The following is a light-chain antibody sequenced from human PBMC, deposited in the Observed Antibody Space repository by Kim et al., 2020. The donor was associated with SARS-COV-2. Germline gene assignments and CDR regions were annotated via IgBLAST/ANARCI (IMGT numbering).Light chain of an antibody. J-gene: IGLJ2*01. CDR2: DVG. Sequence: QSALTQPRSVSGSPGHSVTISCTGTSTDVGDYNFVSWYQQHPDKAPRLISSDVGPRPSGVPNRFSASKSGNVASLTISGLQSEDEADYYCCSYVGNYTLVFGGGTKVTVL. CDR3: CSYVGNYTLV. V-gene: IGLV2-11*01. CDR1: STDVGDYNF.